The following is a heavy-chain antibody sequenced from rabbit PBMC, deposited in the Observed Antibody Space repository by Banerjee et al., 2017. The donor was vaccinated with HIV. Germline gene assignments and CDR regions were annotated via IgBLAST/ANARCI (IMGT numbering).Heavy chain of an antibody. CDR3: ARNANGGWDL. CDR2: IDPIFGTT. CDR1: GFTLNTYW. Sequence: HLKESGGGLVQPGGSLKLSCKASGFTLNTYWMNWVRQAPGKGLEWIGYIDPIFGTTDYASWVNGRFTISSDNAQNTVDLQMNSLTPADTATYFCARNANGGWDLWGPGTLVTVS. D-gene: IGHD4-1*01. J-gene: IGHJ4*01. V-gene: IGHV1S7*01.